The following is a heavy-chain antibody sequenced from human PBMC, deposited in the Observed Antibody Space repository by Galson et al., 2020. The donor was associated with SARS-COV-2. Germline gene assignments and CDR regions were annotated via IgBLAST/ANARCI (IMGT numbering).Heavy chain of an antibody. CDR3: ARGRSSTSPMDV. CDR2: INPNSGGT. D-gene: IGHD2-2*01. V-gene: IGHV1-2*04. CDR1: GYTFTGYY. J-gene: IGHJ6*04. Sequence: ASVKVSCKASGYTFTGYYMHWVRQAPGQGLECMGWINPNSGGTNYAQKFQGWVTMTRDTSISTAYMELSRLRSDDTAVYYCARGRSSTSPMDVWGKGTTVTVSS.